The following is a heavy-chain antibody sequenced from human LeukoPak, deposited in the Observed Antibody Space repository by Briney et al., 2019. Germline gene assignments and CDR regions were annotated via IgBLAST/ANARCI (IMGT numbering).Heavy chain of an antibody. CDR3: ARVRYGNYFDY. CDR2: IKPAWTEK. D-gene: IGHD3-16*02. V-gene: IGHV3-7*04. CDR1: GFTFTDSW. Sequence: GGSLRLSCAASGFTFTDSWMSWVRQPPGKGLEWVVNIKPAWTEKYYVDSLKGRFTVSRDNAKNSLYLQMSSLRAEDTAVYYCARVRYGNYFDYWGQGTLVTVSS. J-gene: IGHJ4*02.